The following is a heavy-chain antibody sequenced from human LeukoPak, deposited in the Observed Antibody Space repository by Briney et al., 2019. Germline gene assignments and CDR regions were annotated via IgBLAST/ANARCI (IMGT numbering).Heavy chain of an antibody. J-gene: IGHJ4*02. V-gene: IGHV3-49*03. CDR2: IRSKAYGGTT. CDR3: TSLAEGYSCYDSSGYPFDY. CDR1: GFTFGDYA. Sequence: GGSLRLSCTASGFTFGDYAMSWFRQAPGKGLEWVGFIRSKAYGGTTEYAASVKGRFTISRDDSKSIAYLQMNSLKTEDTAVYYCTSLAEGYSCYDSSGYPFDYWGQGTLVTVSS. D-gene: IGHD3-22*01.